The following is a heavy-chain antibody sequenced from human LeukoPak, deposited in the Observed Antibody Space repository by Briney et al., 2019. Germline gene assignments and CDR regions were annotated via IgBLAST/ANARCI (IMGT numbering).Heavy chain of an antibody. Sequence: SVKVSCKASGGTFSSYAISWVRQAPGQGLEWMGGIIPIFGTANYAQKFQGRVTITADESTSTAYMELSSLRSEDTAVYCCARGSYYYDSSGYYYGLDYWGQGTLVTVSS. CDR3: ARGSYYYDSSGYYYGLDY. V-gene: IGHV1-69*01. D-gene: IGHD3-22*01. J-gene: IGHJ4*02. CDR2: IIPIFGTA. CDR1: GGTFSSYA.